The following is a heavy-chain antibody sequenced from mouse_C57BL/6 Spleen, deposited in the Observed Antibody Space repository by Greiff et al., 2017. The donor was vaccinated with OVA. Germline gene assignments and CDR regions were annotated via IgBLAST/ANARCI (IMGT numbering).Heavy chain of an antibody. CDR3: ARFITTERYFDV. Sequence: EVKLMESGPELVKPGASVKISCKASGYSFTGYYMNWVKQSPEKSLEWIGEINPSTGGTTYNQKFKAKATLTVDKSSSTAYMQLKSLTSEDSAVYYCARFITTERYFDVWGTGTTVTVSS. D-gene: IGHD1-1*01. V-gene: IGHV1-42*01. CDR2: INPSTGGT. J-gene: IGHJ1*03. CDR1: GYSFTGYY.